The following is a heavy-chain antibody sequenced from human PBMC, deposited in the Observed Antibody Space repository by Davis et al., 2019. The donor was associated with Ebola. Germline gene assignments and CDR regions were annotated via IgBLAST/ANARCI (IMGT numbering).Heavy chain of an antibody. D-gene: IGHD3-10*01. Sequence: GESLKISCAASGFTFINFAMHWVRQAPGKGLEWVAVISYDGSNQYYADSVKGRFTISRDNSKNTLYLQMNSLRADDTAVYYCTREYYPWGGSGTLSPGDAFHIWGQGTMVTVSS. CDR1: GFTFINFA. CDR3: TREYYPWGGSGTLSPGDAFHI. CDR2: ISYDGSNQ. V-gene: IGHV3-30-3*01. J-gene: IGHJ3*02.